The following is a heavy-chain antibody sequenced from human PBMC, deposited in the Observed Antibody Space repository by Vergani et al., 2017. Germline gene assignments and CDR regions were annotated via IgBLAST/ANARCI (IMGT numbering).Heavy chain of an antibody. Sequence: QVQLQESGPGLVKPSETLSLTCNVSGSSISSYYWSWIRQPPGKGLEWIGYIYYSGSTNYNPSLKSRVTISVDTSKNQFSLKLSSVTAADTAVYYCARGRYSSSWYGYYYYYMDVWGKXP. CDR1: GSSISSYY. J-gene: IGHJ6*03. CDR2: IYYSGST. CDR3: ARGRYSSSWYGYYYYYMDV. V-gene: IGHV4-59*01. D-gene: IGHD6-13*01.